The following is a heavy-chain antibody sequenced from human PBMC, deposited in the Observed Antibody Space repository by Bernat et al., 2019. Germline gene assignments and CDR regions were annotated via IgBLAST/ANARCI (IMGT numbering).Heavy chain of an antibody. Sequence: QVQLQESGPGLVKPSETLSLTCTVSGGSISGYYWSWVRQPPGKRLEWIGYIYYSGSANYNPSLKSRATISVDTSKNQFSLKLSSVTAADTAVYYCARNSLLGGAFDIWGQGTMVTVSS. CDR1: GGSISGYY. CDR3: ARNSLLGGAFDI. V-gene: IGHV4-59*01. D-gene: IGHD2-15*01. J-gene: IGHJ3*02. CDR2: IYYSGSA.